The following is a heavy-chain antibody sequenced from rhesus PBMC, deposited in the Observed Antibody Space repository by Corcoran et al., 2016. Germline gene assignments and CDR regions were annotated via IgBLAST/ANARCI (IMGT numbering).Heavy chain of an antibody. V-gene: IGHV4-143*01. CDR3: ARRMAGTADWYFDI. CDR1: GGSISGYYY. Sequence: QVQLQESGPGLVKPSETLSLTCTVSGGSISGYYYWSWIRQPPGKGLEWIGGIYDNSASTYYNPSLKSRVTISKDTSKNQFSLKLSSVTAADTAVYYCARRMAGTADWYFDIWGPGTPITISS. CDR2: IYDNSAST. J-gene: IGHJ2*01. D-gene: IGHD1-20*01.